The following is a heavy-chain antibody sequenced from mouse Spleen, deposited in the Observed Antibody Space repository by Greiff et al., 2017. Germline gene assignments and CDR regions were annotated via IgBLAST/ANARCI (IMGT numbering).Heavy chain of an antibody. Sequence: EVQRVESGGGLVKLGGSLKLSCAASGFTFSSYAMSWVRQTPEKRLEWVATISSGGGNTYYPDSVKGRFTISRDNAKNTLYLQMSSLKSEDTAMYYCARHEYGNYDAMDYWGQGTSVTVSS. CDR1: GFTFSSYA. D-gene: IGHD2-10*02. CDR2: ISSGGGNT. CDR3: ARHEYGNYDAMDY. J-gene: IGHJ4*01. V-gene: IGHV5-9-3*01.